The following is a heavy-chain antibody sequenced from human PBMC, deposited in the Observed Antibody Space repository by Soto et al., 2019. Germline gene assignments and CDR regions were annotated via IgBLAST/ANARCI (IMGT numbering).Heavy chain of an antibody. J-gene: IGHJ4*02. CDR2: INAGNGNT. Sequence: QVQLVQSGAEEKKPGASVKVSCKASGYTFTSYAMHWVRQAPGQRLEWMGWINAGNGNTKYSQKFQGRVTITRDTSASTAYMDLSSLRSEDTAVYYCARAWVVVTAPDYWGQGTLVTFSS. D-gene: IGHD2-21*02. V-gene: IGHV1-3*05. CDR1: GYTFTSYA. CDR3: ARAWVVVTAPDY.